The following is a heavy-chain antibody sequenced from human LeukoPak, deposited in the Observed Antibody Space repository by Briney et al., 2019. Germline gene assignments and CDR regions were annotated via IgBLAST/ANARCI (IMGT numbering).Heavy chain of an antibody. CDR2: IIPIFGTA. CDR3: ARLAPSQWLTYYFDY. D-gene: IGHD6-19*01. Sequence: ASVKVSCKASGGTFSSYAISWVRQAPGQGLEWMGGIIPIFGTANYAQKFQGRVTITTDESTSTAYMELSRLRSDDTAVYYCARLAPSQWLTYYFDYWGQGTLVTVSS. V-gene: IGHV1-69*05. CDR1: GGTFSSYA. J-gene: IGHJ4*02.